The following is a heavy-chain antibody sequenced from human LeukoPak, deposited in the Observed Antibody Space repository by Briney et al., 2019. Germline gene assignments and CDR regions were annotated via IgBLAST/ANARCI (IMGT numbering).Heavy chain of an antibody. CDR2: ISAYNGNT. V-gene: IGHV1-18*01. CDR1: GYTFTSYG. CDR3: ARAMVRGVILHYYGMDV. D-gene: IGHD3-10*01. Sequence: GASVKVSCKASGYTFTSYGISWVRQAPGQGLEWMRWISAYNGNTNYVQKLQGRVTMTTDTSTSTAYMELRSLRSDDTAVYYCARAMVRGVILHYYGMDVWGQGTTVTVSS. J-gene: IGHJ6*02.